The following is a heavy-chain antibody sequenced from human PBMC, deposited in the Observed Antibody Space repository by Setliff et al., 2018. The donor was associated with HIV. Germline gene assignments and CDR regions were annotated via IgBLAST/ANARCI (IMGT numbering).Heavy chain of an antibody. Sequence: ASVKVSCKASGYSFTNYYIHWVRQAPGQGLEWMGVINPSSGDTLYAQNFQGRVTATRDTSTSTVYMELRSLRSEDTAVYYCARARGRLSDFDTWGQGTMVTVSS. CDR3: ARARGRLSDFDT. CDR2: INPSSGDT. J-gene: IGHJ3*02. V-gene: IGHV1-46*01. D-gene: IGHD3-10*01. CDR1: GYSFTNYY.